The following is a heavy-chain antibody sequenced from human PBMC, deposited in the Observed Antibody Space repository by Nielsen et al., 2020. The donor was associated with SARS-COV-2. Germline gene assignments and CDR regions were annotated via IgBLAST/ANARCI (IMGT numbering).Heavy chain of an antibody. Sequence: GGSLRLSCAASGFTFDDYAMHWVRQAPGKGLEWVSGISWNSGSIGYADSVKGRFTISRDNAKNSLYLQMNSLRAEDTALYYCAKLYGGYDSTSGDYWGQGTLVTVSS. V-gene: IGHV3-9*01. CDR3: AKLYGGYDSTSGDY. D-gene: IGHD4-17*01. CDR2: ISWNSGSI. J-gene: IGHJ4*02. CDR1: GFTFDDYA.